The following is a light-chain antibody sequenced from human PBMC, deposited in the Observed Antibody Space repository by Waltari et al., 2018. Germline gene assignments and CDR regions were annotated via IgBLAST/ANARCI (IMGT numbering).Light chain of an antibody. J-gene: IGLJ1*01. CDR1: SSDVGSYNL. CDR3: CSYAGSSSYV. V-gene: IGLV2-23*01. CDR2: EGS. Sequence: QSALTQPASVSGSPGQSITISCTGTSSDVGSYNLVSWYQQHPGKAPKLMVYEGSKRPPGVSNRFSGSKAGNTASRIISGLQAEDEADYYCCSYAGSSSYVFGTGTKVTVL.